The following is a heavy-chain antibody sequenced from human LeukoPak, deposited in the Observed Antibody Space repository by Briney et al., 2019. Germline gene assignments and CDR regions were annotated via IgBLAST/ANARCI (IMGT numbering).Heavy chain of an antibody. V-gene: IGHV3-66*01. D-gene: IGHD6-13*01. CDR1: GFTVSSNY. CDR2: IYSGGST. CDR3: ARDEGRVAAAGSEY. Sequence: GGSLRLSCAASGFTVSSNYMSWVRQAPGKGLEWVSVIYSGGSTYYADSVKGRFTISRDNSKNTLYLQMNSLRAEDTAVYYCARDEGRVAAAGSEYWGQGTLVTVSS. J-gene: IGHJ4*02.